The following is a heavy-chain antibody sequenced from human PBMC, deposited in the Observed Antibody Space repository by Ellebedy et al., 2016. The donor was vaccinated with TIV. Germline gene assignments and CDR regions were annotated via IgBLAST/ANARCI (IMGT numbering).Heavy chain of an antibody. D-gene: IGHD1-26*01. V-gene: IGHV4-61*01. J-gene: IGHJ6*02. Sequence: MPSETLSLTCTVSGGSVRSGTFYWNWIRQPPGKGLEWIGYIYSSGTTKYSPSLKSRVTVSIDTSRNQFSLNLSSVTAADTAVYYCARGGSVGATRWDYYYYGMDVWGQGTTVTVSS. CDR2: IYSSGTT. CDR1: GGSVRSGTFY. CDR3: ARGGSVGATRWDYYYYGMDV.